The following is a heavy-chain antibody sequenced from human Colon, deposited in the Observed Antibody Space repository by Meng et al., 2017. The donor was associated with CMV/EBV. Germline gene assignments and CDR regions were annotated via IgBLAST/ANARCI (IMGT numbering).Heavy chain of an antibody. Sequence: GESLQISCAASGFTFSSYSLNWVRQAPGKGLEWVSSISHTRDTYYAESLKGRFTLSRDNAQNSVYLQMNSLTAEDTAVYYCAGGWPPDFWGQGTLVTVSS. CDR3: AGGWPPDF. J-gene: IGHJ1*01. V-gene: IGHV3-21*06. CDR1: GFTFSSYS. CDR2: ISHTRDT. D-gene: IGHD6-19*01.